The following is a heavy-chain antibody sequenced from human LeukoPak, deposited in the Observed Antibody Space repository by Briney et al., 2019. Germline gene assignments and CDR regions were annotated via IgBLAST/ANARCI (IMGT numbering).Heavy chain of an antibody. J-gene: IGHJ4*02. CDR2: IHRSGSP. Sequence: SETLSLTCTVSLDSTTSNFWSWVRQPPGKGLEWIGEIHRSGSPNYNPSLQSRVTISIDRSRNQIVLELSSVTAADTAFYYCARQILGGFNPGAYWGQGTLVTVSS. CDR3: ARQILGGFNPGAY. D-gene: IGHD1-14*01. V-gene: IGHV4-4*02. CDR1: LDSTTSNF.